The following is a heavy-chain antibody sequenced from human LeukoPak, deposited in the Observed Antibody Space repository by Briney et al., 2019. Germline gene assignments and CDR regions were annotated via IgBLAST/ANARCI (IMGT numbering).Heavy chain of an antibody. CDR2: INPNSGGT. Sequence: ASVKVSCKASGYTFTGYYMHWVRQAPGQGLEWMGWINPNSGGTNYAQKFQGRVTMTRDTSISTANMELSRLRSDDTAVYYCARVSGSYSPPDYWGQGTLVTVSS. D-gene: IGHD1-26*01. CDR1: GYTFTGYY. CDR3: ARVSGSYSPPDY. V-gene: IGHV1-2*02. J-gene: IGHJ4*02.